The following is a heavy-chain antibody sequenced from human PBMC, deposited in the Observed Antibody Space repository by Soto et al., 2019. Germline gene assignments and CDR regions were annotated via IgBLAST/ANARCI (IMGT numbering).Heavy chain of an antibody. D-gene: IGHD2-15*01. V-gene: IGHV3-30-3*01. J-gene: IGHJ6*02. CDR1: GFTFSTYA. CDR3: ARDDVPYEVWGYSFYYYGLDV. Sequence: QVQLVESGGGVVQSGRSLRLSCAASGFTFSTYAMHWVRQAPGKGLEWVAVISSDGSNKYYADSVKGRFTISRDNSKSTLSLQMTSLRPEDTAVYYCARDDVPYEVWGYSFYYYGLDVWGQGTTVTVSS. CDR2: ISSDGSNK.